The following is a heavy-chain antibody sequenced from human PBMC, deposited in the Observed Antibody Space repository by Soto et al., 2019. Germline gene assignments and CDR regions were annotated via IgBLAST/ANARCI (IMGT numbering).Heavy chain of an antibody. Sequence: GSVKDACKASGYSFTGYYMHWVRQAPGQGLEWMGIIDPSGGSTSDAQKFQGRVTMTRDTSTSTVYMELSSLRSEDTAVYYCATSGLYCSGGSCYSGAFDIWGQGTTVTVSS. V-gene: IGHV1-46*03. J-gene: IGHJ3*02. CDR1: GYSFTGYY. CDR3: ATSGLYCSGGSCYSGAFDI. CDR2: IDPSGGST. D-gene: IGHD2-15*01.